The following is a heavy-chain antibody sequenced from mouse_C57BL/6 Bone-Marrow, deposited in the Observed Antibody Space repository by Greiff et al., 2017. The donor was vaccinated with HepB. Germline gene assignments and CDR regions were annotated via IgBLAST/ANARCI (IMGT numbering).Heavy chain of an antibody. CDR3: ARLAYDGYSWFAY. CDR1: GYSFTGYY. J-gene: IGHJ3*01. Sequence: EVMLVESGPELVKPGASVKISCKASGYSFTGYYMNWVKQSPEKSLEWIGEINPSTGGTTYNQKFKAKATLTVDKSSSTAYMQLKSLTSEDSAVYYCARLAYDGYSWFAYWGQGTLVTVSA. V-gene: IGHV1-42*01. CDR2: INPSTGGT. D-gene: IGHD2-3*01.